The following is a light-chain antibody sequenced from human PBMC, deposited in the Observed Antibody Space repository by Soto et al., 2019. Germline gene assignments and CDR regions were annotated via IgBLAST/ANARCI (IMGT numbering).Light chain of an antibody. J-gene: IGLJ2*01. CDR1: SSDVGGYNY. V-gene: IGLV2-14*01. CDR3: SSYKSSTYVV. CDR2: DVR. Sequence: QSALTQPASVSGSPGQSITIPCTGTSSDVGGYNYVSWYQQHPGKAPKLMIYDVRNRPSGFSNRFSGSKSGHTAPLTISGLQAEDEADYYCSSYKSSTYVVFGRGTKLTVL.